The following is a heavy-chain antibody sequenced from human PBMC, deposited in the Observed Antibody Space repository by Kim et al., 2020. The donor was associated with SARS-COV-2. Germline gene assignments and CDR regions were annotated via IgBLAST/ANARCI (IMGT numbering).Heavy chain of an antibody. Sequence: SETLSLTCTVSGGSISSSSYYWGWIRQPPGKGLEWIGSIYYSGSTYYNPSLKSRVTISVDTSKNQFSLKLSSVTAADTAVYYCARLGHQSGTVRGPARNYYYYYGVDVWGQGTTVTVSS. D-gene: IGHD1-26*01. J-gene: IGHJ6*02. CDR1: GGSISSSSYY. V-gene: IGHV4-39*01. CDR2: IYYSGST. CDR3: ARLGHQSGTVRGPARNYYYYYGVDV.